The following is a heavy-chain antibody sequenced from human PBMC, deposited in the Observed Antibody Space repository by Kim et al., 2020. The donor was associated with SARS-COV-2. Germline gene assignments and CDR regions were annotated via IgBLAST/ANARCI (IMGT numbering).Heavy chain of an antibody. J-gene: IGHJ5*02. D-gene: IGHD6-6*01. CDR3: ARGYSSSPSWFDP. CDR2: IYYSGST. V-gene: IGHV4-31*03. Sequence: SETLSLTCTVSGGSISSGGYYWSWIRQHPGKGLEWIGYIYYSGSTYYNPSLKSRVTISVDTSKNQFSLKLSSVTAADTAVYYCARGYSSSPSWFDPWGQGTLVTVSS. CDR1: GGSISSGGYY.